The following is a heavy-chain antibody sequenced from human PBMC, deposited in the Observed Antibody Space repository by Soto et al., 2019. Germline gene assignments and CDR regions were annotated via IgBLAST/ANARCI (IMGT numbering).Heavy chain of an antibody. CDR2: IIPIFGTA. CDR3: ARDFATPEIMTLNWFDP. CDR1: GGTFSSYA. V-gene: IGHV1-69*13. Sequence: GASVKVSCKASGGTFSSYAISWVRQAPGQGLEWMGGIIPIFGTANYAQKFQGRVTVTADESTSTAYMELSSLRSEDTAVYYCARDFATPEIMTLNWFDPWGQGTLVTVSS. J-gene: IGHJ5*02.